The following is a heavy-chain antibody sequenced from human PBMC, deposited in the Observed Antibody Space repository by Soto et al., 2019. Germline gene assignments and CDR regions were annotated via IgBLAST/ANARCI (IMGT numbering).Heavy chain of an antibody. D-gene: IGHD2-2*01. CDR1: GGTFSSYA. Sequence: ASVKVSCKASGGTFSSYAISWVRQAPGQGLEWMGGIIPIFGTANYAQKFQGRVTITADESTSTAYMELSSLRSEDTAVYYCARGSTSFQRYYYGMDVWGQGXTVTVYS. V-gene: IGHV1-69*13. CDR3: ARGSTSFQRYYYGMDV. CDR2: IIPIFGTA. J-gene: IGHJ6*02.